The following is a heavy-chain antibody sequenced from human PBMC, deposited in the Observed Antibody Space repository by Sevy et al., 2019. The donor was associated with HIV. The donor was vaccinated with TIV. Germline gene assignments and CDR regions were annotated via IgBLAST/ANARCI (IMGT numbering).Heavy chain of an antibody. V-gene: IGHV1-24*01. CDR1: GYTLTQLS. J-gene: IGHJ4*02. D-gene: IGHD3-22*01. CDR3: ATTREYYSDNSGYLDY. Sequence: ASVKVSCKVSGYTLTQLSMHWVRQTPGKGLEWMGRFDPEDGTTICAQKFQGRVTMTEDTSTDTAYLELSSLRSEDTAVYYCATTREYYSDNSGYLDYWGRGTLVTVSS. CDR2: FDPEDGTT.